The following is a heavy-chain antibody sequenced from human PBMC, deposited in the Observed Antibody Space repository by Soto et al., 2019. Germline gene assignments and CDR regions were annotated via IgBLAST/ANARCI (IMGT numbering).Heavy chain of an antibody. CDR3: ARNTYCSGGSCYFGSPDY. J-gene: IGHJ4*02. Sequence: GGSLRLSCAASGFTFSSYGMHWVRQAPGKGLEWVAVIWYDGSNKYYADSVKGRFTISRDNSKNTLYLQMNSLRAEDTAVYYCARNTYCSGGSCYFGSPDYWGQGTLVTVSS. CDR1: GFTFSSYG. CDR2: IWYDGSNK. D-gene: IGHD2-15*01. V-gene: IGHV3-33*01.